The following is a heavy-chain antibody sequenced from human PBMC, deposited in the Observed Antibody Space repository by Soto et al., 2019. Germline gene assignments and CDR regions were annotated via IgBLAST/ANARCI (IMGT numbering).Heavy chain of an antibody. CDR3: ARDRGIAAAGTFRVDAFDI. Sequence: EVQLVESGGGLVQPGGSLRLSCAASGFTFSSYWMSWVRQAPGKGLEWVANIKQDGSEKYYVDSVKGRFTISRDNAKNSLYLQMNSLRAEDTAVYYRARDRGIAAAGTFRVDAFDIWGQGTMVTVSS. J-gene: IGHJ3*02. D-gene: IGHD6-13*01. CDR2: IKQDGSEK. CDR1: GFTFSSYW. V-gene: IGHV3-7*05.